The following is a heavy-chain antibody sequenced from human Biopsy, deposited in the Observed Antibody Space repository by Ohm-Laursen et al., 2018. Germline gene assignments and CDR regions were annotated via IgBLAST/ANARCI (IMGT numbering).Heavy chain of an antibody. CDR1: GGSVSSNTNS. CDR3: ARHPTGFWFDP. V-gene: IGHV4-39*01. Sequence: SDTLSLTCAVSGGSVSSNTNSWAWFRQPPGKGLEWIGSFFYSGIISYNPSLKSRVSISVDTSKNQFSLNLNFLTAADTAVYYCARHPTGFWFDPWGQGTLVIVSS. J-gene: IGHJ5*02. CDR2: FFYSGII.